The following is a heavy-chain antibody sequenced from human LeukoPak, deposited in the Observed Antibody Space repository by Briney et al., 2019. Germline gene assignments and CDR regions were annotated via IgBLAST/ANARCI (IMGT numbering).Heavy chain of an antibody. CDR1: GGSISSYY. Sequence: SETLSLTCTVSGGSISSYYWSWIRQPPGKGLEWIGYIYYSGSTNYNPSLKSRVTISVDTSKNQFSLKLSSVTAADTAVYYCARHEGGSYWNWSDPWGQGTLVTVSS. CDR2: IYYSGST. V-gene: IGHV4-59*08. D-gene: IGHD1-26*01. CDR3: ARHEGGSYWNWSDP. J-gene: IGHJ5*02.